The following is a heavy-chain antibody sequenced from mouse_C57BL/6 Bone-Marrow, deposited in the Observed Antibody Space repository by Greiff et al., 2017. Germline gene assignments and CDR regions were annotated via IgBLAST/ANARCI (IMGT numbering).Heavy chain of an antibody. CDR3: ARSDRRDWYFDV. V-gene: IGHV1-54*01. J-gene: IGHJ1*03. Sequence: VQLQQSGAELVRPGTSVKVSCKASGYAFTNYLIEWVKQRPGQGLEWIGVINPGSGGTNYNEKFKGKATLTADKSSSTAYMQRSSLTSEDSAVYFCARSDRRDWYFDVWGTGTTVTVSS. D-gene: IGHD3-2*01. CDR2: INPGSGGT. CDR1: GYAFTNYL.